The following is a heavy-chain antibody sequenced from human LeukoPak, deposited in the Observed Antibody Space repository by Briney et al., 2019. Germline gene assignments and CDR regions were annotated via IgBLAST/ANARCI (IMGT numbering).Heavy chain of an antibody. D-gene: IGHD3-9*01. CDR2: IYYSGST. CDR3: ARVLRYSADTDY. Sequence: SETLSLTCTVSGGSISSYYWSWIRQPPGKGLEWIGYIYYSGSTNYNPSLKSRVTISVDTSKNQFSLKLSSVTAADTAVYYCARVLRYSADTDYWGQGTLVTVSS. CDR1: GGSISSYY. V-gene: IGHV4-59*08. J-gene: IGHJ4*02.